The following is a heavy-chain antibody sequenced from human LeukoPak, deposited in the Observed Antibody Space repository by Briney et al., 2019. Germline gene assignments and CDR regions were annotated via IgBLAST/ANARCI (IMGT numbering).Heavy chain of an antibody. D-gene: IGHD3-3*01. J-gene: IGHJ5*02. CDR2: IRYDGSNK. CDR3: ARDRYHGTDYDLWSGYPINWFDP. Sequence: PGGSLRLSCAASGFTFSSYGMHWVRQAPGKGLEWVAFIRYDGSNKYYADSVKGRFTISRDNSKNTLYLQMNSLRAEDTAVYYCARDRYHGTDYDLWSGYPINWFDPWGQGTLVTVSS. V-gene: IGHV3-30*02. CDR1: GFTFSSYG.